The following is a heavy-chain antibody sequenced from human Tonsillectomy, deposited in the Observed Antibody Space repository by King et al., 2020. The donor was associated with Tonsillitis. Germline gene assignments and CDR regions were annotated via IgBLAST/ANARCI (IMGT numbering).Heavy chain of an antibody. CDR1: GGSISGGAYY. V-gene: IGHV4-31*03. Sequence: VQLQESGPGLVKPSQTLSLTCTVSGGSISGGAYYWSWIRQHPGKGLEWIGYIYYSGNTYYNPSLKSRLTISVDTSNNQFSLKLSSVTAAATPVYYFWKYAGGVFDSWGQGTLVTVSS. CDR2: IYYSGNT. J-gene: IGHJ5*01. D-gene: IGHD2-8*02. CDR3: WKYAGGVFDS.